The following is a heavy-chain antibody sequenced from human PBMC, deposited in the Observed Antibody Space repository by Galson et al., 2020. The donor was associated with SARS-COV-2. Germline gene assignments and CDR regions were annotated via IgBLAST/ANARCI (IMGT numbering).Heavy chain of an antibody. V-gene: IGHV5-51*01. CDR3: AGLDGGGTQLERFDC. CDR1: GNRFTSYW. J-gene: IGHJ4*02. CDR2: IYPGESDT. Sequence: HGESLKISCKGSGNRFTSYWIGWVRQMPGKGLEWMGIIYPGESDTRYSPSVQGQVTISADKSISTAYLQLSRLKAADTAMYYCAGLDGGGTQLERFDCWGQGSLVTVSA. D-gene: IGHD1-1*01.